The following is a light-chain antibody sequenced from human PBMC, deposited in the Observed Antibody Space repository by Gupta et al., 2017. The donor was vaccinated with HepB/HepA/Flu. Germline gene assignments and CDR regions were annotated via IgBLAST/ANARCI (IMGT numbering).Light chain of an antibody. CDR3: LQDYNYLT. CDR1: QGIRDD. V-gene: IGKV1-6*01. J-gene: IGKJ2*01. CDR2: AAS. Sequence: AIQMTQSPSSLSVSVGDRVIITCRASQGIRDDLAWYQQKPGKPPKLLIYAASTLESGVPSRFSGSGSGTEFTLTISSLQPEDFATYYCLQDYNYLTFGQGTKLEIK.